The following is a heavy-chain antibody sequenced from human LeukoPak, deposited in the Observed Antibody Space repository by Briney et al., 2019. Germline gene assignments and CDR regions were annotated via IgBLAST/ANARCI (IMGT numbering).Heavy chain of an antibody. V-gene: IGHV1-8*01. CDR1: GYTFTSYD. D-gene: IGHD3-16*01. CDR2: MNPNSGNT. CDR3: ASGGGDNGRVDY. Sequence: ASVKVSCKASGYTFTSYDINWVRQATGQGLEWMGWMNPNSGNTGYAQKFQGRVTMTRNTSISTAYVELSSLRSEDTAVYYCASGGGDNGRVDYWGQGTLVTVSS. J-gene: IGHJ4*02.